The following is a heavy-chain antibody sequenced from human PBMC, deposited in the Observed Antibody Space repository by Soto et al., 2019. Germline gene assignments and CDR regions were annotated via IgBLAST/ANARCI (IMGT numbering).Heavy chain of an antibody. V-gene: IGHV3-30*04. J-gene: IGHJ6*02. CDR2: ISYDGSNK. Sequence: QVQLVESGGGVVQPGRSLRLSCVASGFTSSSYFMHWVRQAPGKGQEWVALISYDGSNKHYADSVKGRFTISRDNSKNTLYRQMNSLRGDDTAVYSCARGDLYYGMDVWGQGTTVTVS. CDR1: GFTSSSYF. CDR3: ARGDLYYGMDV.